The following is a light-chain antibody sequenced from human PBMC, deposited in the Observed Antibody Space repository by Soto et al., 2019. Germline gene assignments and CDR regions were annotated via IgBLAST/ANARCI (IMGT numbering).Light chain of an antibody. V-gene: IGKV3-15*01. Sequence: EIVMTQSPATLSVSPGERVTFSCRASQRVNINLAWYQQKPGQAPRLLIYGASTRATGIPARFSGSGSGTEFTLTIRSLQSEDFGVYYCQQYNNWPRTCGQGTKVDIK. CDR2: GAS. CDR1: QRVNIN. J-gene: IGKJ1*01. CDR3: QQYNNWPRT.